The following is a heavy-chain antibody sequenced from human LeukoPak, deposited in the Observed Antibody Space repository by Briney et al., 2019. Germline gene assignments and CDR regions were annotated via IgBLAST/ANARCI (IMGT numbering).Heavy chain of an antibody. Sequence: GASGKVSCKAAGYTVTSYGITWGRHAPGQGLEWMGWISTYNGNTNYAQKLQGRVTMTTDTSTSTTYMELRRLRSDDTAVYYCARDWGIFGVVITYYYYGMDVWGQGPTVTVSS. J-gene: IGHJ6*02. V-gene: IGHV1-18*01. CDR2: ISTYNGNT. CDR1: GYTVTSYG. D-gene: IGHD3-3*01. CDR3: ARDWGIFGVVITYYYYGMDV.